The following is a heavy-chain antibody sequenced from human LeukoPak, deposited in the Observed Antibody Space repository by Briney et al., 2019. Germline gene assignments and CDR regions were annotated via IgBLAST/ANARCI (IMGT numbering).Heavy chain of an antibody. CDR1: GFNFSNYD. CDR2: IRYDGSDK. J-gene: IGHJ5*02. V-gene: IGHV3-30*02. D-gene: IGHD2-21*02. Sequence: GGSLRLSCAASGFNFSNYDMHWVRQAPGKGLEWVAFIRYDGSDKYYADSVKGRITISRDNSKNTLYLQMNSLRTEDTAVYYCAKGDTSWGQGTLVTVSS. CDR3: AKGDTS.